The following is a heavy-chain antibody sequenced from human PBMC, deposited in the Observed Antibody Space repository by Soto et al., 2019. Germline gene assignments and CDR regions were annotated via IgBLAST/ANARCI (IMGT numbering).Heavy chain of an antibody. D-gene: IGHD6-13*01. J-gene: IGHJ5*02. V-gene: IGHV4-30-4*01. CDR3: ARGISKYSSWYEPHTWFDA. CDR1: GGPINSPDYY. Sequence: QVQLQESGPGLVKPSQTLSLTCTVSGGPINSPDYYWTWIRQSPGKGLEWIVYLYFNVGTQYNPSLRTPVSMSLDTSKKHFSLKMRSVTAADTAVYYCARGISKYSSWYEPHTWFDAWGPGVLVTVSS. CDR2: LYFNVGT.